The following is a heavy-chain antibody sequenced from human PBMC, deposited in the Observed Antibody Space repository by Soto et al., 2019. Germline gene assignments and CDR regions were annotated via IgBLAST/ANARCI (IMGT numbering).Heavy chain of an antibody. Sequence: PSETLSLTCTVSGASIITDNYFWVWIRQSPRRGLELIGSISYSGRTYDNPSLQSRVTISIDASKNQFSLKLTSVTTADTAVYYCARRRASDYGGNHHPYYFDRWGHGALVTVSS. CDR3: ARRRASDYGGNHHPYYFDR. CDR2: ISYSGRT. V-gene: IGHV4-39*01. CDR1: GASIITDNYF. J-gene: IGHJ4*01. D-gene: IGHD4-17*01.